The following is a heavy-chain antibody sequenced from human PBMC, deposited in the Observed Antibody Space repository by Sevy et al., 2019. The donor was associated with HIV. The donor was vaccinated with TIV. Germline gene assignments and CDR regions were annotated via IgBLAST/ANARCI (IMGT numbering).Heavy chain of an antibody. Sequence: GGSLRLSCAASGFSFSDYPLHWVRQAPGKGLEWVAFISHVGGAKYYADSVKGRFTISRDSSRDTLYLQMDSLRNEDTALYYCARTRPLGYNDGYGTLDFWGQGTMVTVSS. CDR3: ARTRPLGYNDGYGTLDF. CDR2: ISHVGGAK. V-gene: IGHV3-30-3*01. D-gene: IGHD5-18*01. J-gene: IGHJ4*02. CDR1: GFSFSDYP.